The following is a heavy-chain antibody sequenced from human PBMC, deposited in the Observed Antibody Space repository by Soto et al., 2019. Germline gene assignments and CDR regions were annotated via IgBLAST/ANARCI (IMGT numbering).Heavy chain of an antibody. D-gene: IGHD6-25*01. Sequence: GESLKISCKGSGYRVTSYWSGWVRQMPGKGLEWMGIIYPGDSDTRYSPSFQGQVTISADRTINTAYLQWSSLKASDTAMYYCARLRAAVPAPSGYGSGFDPWGQGTLVTVSS. CDR3: ARLRAAVPAPSGYGSGFDP. CDR1: GYRVTSYW. V-gene: IGHV5-51*01. J-gene: IGHJ5*02. CDR2: IYPGDSDT.